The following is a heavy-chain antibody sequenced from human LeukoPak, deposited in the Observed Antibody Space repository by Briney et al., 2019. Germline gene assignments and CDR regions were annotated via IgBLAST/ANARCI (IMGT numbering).Heavy chain of an antibody. CDR2: ISSSSSYI. V-gene: IGHV3-21*01. D-gene: IGHD3-10*01. Sequence: GGSLRLSCAASGFTFSSYSMNWVRQAPGKGLEWVSSISSSSSYIYYADSVKGRFTISRDNAKNSLYLQMNSLRAEDTAVYYCARVDGMVRGVKNAFDIWGQGTMVTVSS. CDR1: GFTFSSYS. CDR3: ARVDGMVRGVKNAFDI. J-gene: IGHJ3*02.